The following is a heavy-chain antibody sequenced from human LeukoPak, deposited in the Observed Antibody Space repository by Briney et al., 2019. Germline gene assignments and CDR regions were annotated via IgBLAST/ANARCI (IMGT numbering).Heavy chain of an antibody. D-gene: IGHD1/OR15-1a*01. J-gene: IGHJ3*02. CDR3: AKEPRWEQLHSFDI. Sequence: GGSLRLSCVASGFAFPTYAMMWVRQVPGKGLEWVSSIRVSDGARFYADSVKGRFTMSRDNPKNTLFLQMNSLRPEDTAVYYCAKEPRWEQLHSFDIWGQGTTVTVSS. CDR2: IRVSDGAR. V-gene: IGHV3-23*01. CDR1: GFAFPTYA.